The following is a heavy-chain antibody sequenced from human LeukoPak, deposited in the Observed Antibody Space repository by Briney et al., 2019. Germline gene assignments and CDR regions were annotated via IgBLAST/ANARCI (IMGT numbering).Heavy chain of an antibody. CDR2: ISYDGSNK. CDR1: GFTFSSYA. CDR3: ARCEGDVDTAMVTDY. Sequence: GGALRLSCAASGFTFSSYAMHWGRQAPGKGLGWVAVISYDGSNKYYADSVKGRFTISRDNSKNTLYLQMNSLRAEDTAVYYCARCEGDVDTAMVTDYWGQGTLVTVSS. J-gene: IGHJ4*02. D-gene: IGHD5-18*01. V-gene: IGHV3-30-3*01.